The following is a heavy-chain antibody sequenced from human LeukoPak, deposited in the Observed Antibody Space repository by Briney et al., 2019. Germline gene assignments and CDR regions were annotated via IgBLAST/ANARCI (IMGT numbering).Heavy chain of an antibody. J-gene: IGHJ6*03. CDR3: ARGSYYDFWSGSYYMDV. CDR1: GGSISTSSYY. Sequence: PSETLSLTCTVSGGSISTSSYYWGWIRRPPGKGLEWIGEINHSGSTNYNPSLKSRVTISVDTSKNQFSLKLSSVTAADTAVYYFARGSYYDFWSGSYYMDVWGKGTTVTVSS. CDR2: INHSGST. D-gene: IGHD3-3*01. V-gene: IGHV4-39*07.